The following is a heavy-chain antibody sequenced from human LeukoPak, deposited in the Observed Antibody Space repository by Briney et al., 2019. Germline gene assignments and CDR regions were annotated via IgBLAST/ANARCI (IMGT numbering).Heavy chain of an antibody. V-gene: IGHV3-74*01. D-gene: IGHD6-19*01. Sequence: PGGSLRLSCAASGFTFSSYSMNWVRQAPGKGLVWVSRINSDGSSTSYADSVKGRFTISRDNAKNTLYLQMNSLRAEDTAVYYCASAVGWYYDWFDPWGQGTLVTVSS. J-gene: IGHJ5*02. CDR2: INSDGSST. CDR3: ASAVGWYYDWFDP. CDR1: GFTFSSYS.